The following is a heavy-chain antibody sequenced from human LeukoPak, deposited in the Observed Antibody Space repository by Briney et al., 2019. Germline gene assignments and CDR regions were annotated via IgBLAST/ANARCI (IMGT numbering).Heavy chain of an antibody. D-gene: IGHD3-9*01. J-gene: IGHJ4*02. CDR3: ARSVGENYDILTGTEGN. CDR1: GYSFTSYW. V-gene: IGHV5-10-1*01. Sequence: GESLKISCKGSGYSFTSYWIGWVRQMPGKGLEWMGRIDPSDSYVNYNPSFQGHVTISSDKSINTAYLQWSSLKASDTAMYYCARSVGENYDILTGTEGNWGQGTLVTVSS. CDR2: IDPSDSYV.